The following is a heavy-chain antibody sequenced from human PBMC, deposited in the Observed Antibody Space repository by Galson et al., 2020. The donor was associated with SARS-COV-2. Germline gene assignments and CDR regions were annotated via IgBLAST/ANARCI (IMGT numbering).Heavy chain of an antibody. D-gene: IGHD3-22*01. CDR2: ISDGDGRK. CDR3: ARSTSYSDSSGYYYGDEFQH. CDR1: GFTLSDYA. Sequence: TGWSLRLSCAASGFTLSDYAMSWVRQTPQKGLEWVSLISDGDGRKYYADSVKGRFTVSTDNSKNTVYLQMDSLRVEDTAVYYCARSTSYSDSSGYYYGDEFQHWGQGTLVTVSS. J-gene: IGHJ1*01. V-gene: IGHV3-23*01.